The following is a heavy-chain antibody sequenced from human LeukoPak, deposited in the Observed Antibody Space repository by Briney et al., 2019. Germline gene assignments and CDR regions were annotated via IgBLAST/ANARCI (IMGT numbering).Heavy chain of an antibody. CDR1: GFTFSRYW. J-gene: IGHJ1*01. CDR3: ASPPVAAGGNVYFQH. CDR2: IKQDGSAE. D-gene: IGHD6-13*01. Sequence: GGFLRLSCAASGFTFSRYWMSWVRQAPGKGLEWVANIKQDGSAEYSVDSVKGRLTISRDNAKNSLSLQMNSLSAEDTAVYYCASPPVAAGGNVYFQHWGQGTLVTVSS. V-gene: IGHV3-7*02.